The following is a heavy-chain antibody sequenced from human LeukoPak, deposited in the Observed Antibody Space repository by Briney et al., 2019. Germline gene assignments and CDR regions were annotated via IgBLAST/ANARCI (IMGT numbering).Heavy chain of an antibody. Sequence: SQTRSLTCTVAGGSIGSAADSFWSCIRQHPGKVLELSGFINYSENTYHNPSLKSRVTISLDTSKSEFSLKLRSVTAADTAVYYCARVPANRGVVVVNGMDVWGKGTTVTVSS. CDR3: ARVPANRGVVVVNGMDV. CDR2: INYSENT. D-gene: IGHD2-2*01. V-gene: IGHV4-31*03. CDR1: GGSIGSAADS. J-gene: IGHJ6*04.